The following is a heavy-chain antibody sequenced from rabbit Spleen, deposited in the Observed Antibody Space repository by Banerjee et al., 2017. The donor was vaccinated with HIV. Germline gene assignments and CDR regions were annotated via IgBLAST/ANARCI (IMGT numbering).Heavy chain of an antibody. CDR1: GFSFSNGYY. D-gene: IGHD1-1*01. CDR2: INASTGKP. V-gene: IGHV1S40*01. CDR3: ARDLVGVIGWNFYL. J-gene: IGHJ4*01. Sequence: QSLEESGGDLVKPEGSLTLTCTASGFSFSNGYYMCWVRQAPGKGLEWIACINASTGKPVYATWASGRFTISRTSSTTVTLRMTSLTAADRAIYFCARDLVGVIGWNFYLWGPGTLVTVS.